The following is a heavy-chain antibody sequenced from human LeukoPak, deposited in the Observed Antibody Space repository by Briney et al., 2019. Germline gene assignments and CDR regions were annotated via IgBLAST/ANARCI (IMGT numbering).Heavy chain of an antibody. V-gene: IGHV3-9*01. CDR2: ISWNSVTI. J-gene: IGHJ4*02. D-gene: IGHD3-10*01. Sequence: GGSLRLSCAASGFTFDDYAMHWVRQAPGKGLEWVSGISWNSVTIDYVDSVKGRFTISRDNAKNSLYLQMNSLRAEDTAVYYCARAAMVRGVKGFIDYWGRGTLVTVSS. CDR3: ARAAMVRGVKGFIDY. CDR1: GFTFDDYA.